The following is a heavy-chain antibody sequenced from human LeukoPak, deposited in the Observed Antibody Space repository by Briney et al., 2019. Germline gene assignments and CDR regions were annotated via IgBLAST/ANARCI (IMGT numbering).Heavy chain of an antibody. CDR2: INHSGST. Sequence: ASETLSLTCAVYGGSFSGYYWSWIRQPPGKGLEWIGEINHSGSTNYNPSLKSRVTISVDTSKNQFSLKLSSVTAADTAVYYCARGRFSDYWGQGTLVTVSS. CDR3: ARGRFSDY. V-gene: IGHV4-34*01. CDR1: GGSFSGYY. D-gene: IGHD3-3*01. J-gene: IGHJ4*02.